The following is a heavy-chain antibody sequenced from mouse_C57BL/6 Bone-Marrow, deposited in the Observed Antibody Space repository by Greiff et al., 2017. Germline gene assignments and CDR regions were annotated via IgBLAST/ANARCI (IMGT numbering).Heavy chain of an antibody. CDR2: IHPNSGST. Sequence: VQLQQPGAELVKPGASVKLSCKASGYTFTSYWMHWVKQRPGQGLEWIGMIHPNSGSTNYNEKFKSKDTLTVDKSSSTAYMQLSSLTSEDSAVYYCARWDGYRTFAMDYWGQGTSVTVSS. CDR3: ARWDGYRTFAMDY. V-gene: IGHV1-64*01. J-gene: IGHJ4*01. CDR1: GYTFTSYW. D-gene: IGHD2-3*01.